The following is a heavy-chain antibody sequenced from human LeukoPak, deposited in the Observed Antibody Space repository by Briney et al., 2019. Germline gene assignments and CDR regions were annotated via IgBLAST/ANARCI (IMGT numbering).Heavy chain of an antibody. D-gene: IGHD7-27*01. CDR3: ATYRSTGEFEY. V-gene: IGHV4-59*01. CDR2: IYYSGST. CDR1: GGSISSYY. Sequence: SETLSLTCTVSGGSISSYYWSWIRQPPGEGLEWIGYIYYSGSTNYNPSLKSRVTISLDTSKNQFSLKLSSVTAADTAVYYCATYRSTGEFEYWGQGTLVTVSS. J-gene: IGHJ4*02.